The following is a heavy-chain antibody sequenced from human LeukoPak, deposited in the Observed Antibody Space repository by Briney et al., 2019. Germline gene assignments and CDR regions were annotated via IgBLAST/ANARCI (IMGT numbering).Heavy chain of an antibody. CDR1: GFTFSSYG. J-gene: IGHJ3*02. D-gene: IGHD3-10*01. CDR2: ISYDGSNK. CDR3: ASRRGTRDAFDI. V-gene: IGHV3-30*03. Sequence: GGSLRLSCAASGFTFSSYGMHWVRQAPGKGLEWVAVISYDGSNKYYADSVKGRFTISRDNSKNTLYPQMNSLRAEDTAVYYCASRRGTRDAFDIWGQGTMVTVSS.